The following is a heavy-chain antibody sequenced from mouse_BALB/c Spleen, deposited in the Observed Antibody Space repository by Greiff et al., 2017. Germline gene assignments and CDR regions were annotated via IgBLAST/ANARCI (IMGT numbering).Heavy chain of an antibody. D-gene: IGHD4-1*01. Sequence: VQLQESGAELAKPGASVKMSCKASGYTFTSYWMHWVKQRPGQGLEWIGYINPSTGYTEYNQKFKDKATLTADKSSSTAYMQLSSLTSEDSAVYYCASPTGTSLFFDYWGQGTTLTVSS. CDR3: ASPTGTSLFFDY. J-gene: IGHJ2*01. CDR2: INPSTGYT. CDR1: GYTFTSYW. V-gene: IGHV1-7*01.